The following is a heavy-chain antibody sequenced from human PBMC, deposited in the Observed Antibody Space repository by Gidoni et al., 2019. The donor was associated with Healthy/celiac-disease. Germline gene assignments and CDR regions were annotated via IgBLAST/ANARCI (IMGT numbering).Heavy chain of an antibody. CDR1: GESFSGYY. CDR2: INHSGST. J-gene: IGHJ6*02. D-gene: IGHD3-10*01. Sequence: QAQLQQWGAGLLKPSETLSLTCADYGESFSGYYWSWIRQPPGKGLEWIGEINHSGSTNYNPSLKSRVTISVDTSKNQFSLKLSSVTAADTAVYYCARGSRNDYYGSGSYYRSWGHYYYGMDVWGQGTTVTVSS. CDR3: ARGSRNDYYGSGSYYRSWGHYYYGMDV. V-gene: IGHV4-34*01.